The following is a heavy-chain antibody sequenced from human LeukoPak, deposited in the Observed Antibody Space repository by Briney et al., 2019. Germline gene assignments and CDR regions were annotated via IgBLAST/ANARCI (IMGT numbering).Heavy chain of an antibody. CDR1: GGSISSHY. Sequence: SETLSLTCTVSGGSISSHYWSWIRQPPGKGLEWIGYIYYSGSTNYNPSLKSRVTMSVDTSKNQFSLKLSSVTAADTAVYYCARMTLGAEYFQHWGQGTLVTVSS. D-gene: IGHD2-21*02. CDR2: IYYSGST. CDR3: ARMTLGAEYFQH. V-gene: IGHV4-59*11. J-gene: IGHJ1*01.